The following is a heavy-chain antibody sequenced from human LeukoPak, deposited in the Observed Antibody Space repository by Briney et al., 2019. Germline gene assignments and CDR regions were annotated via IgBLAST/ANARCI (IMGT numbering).Heavy chain of an antibody. Sequence: PGGSLRLSCAASGFTFSSYAMSWVRQAPGKGLEWVSAISGSGGSTYYADSVKGRFTISRDNSKNTLYLQMNSLRAEDTAVYYCAKDRFWGGSYPTPFDYWGQGTLVTVSS. CDR2: ISGSGGST. J-gene: IGHJ4*02. D-gene: IGHD1-26*01. CDR3: AKDRFWGGSYPTPFDY. CDR1: GFTFSSYA. V-gene: IGHV3-23*01.